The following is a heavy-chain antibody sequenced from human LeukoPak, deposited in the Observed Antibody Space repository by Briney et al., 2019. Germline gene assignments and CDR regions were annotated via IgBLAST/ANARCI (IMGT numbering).Heavy chain of an antibody. D-gene: IGHD1-1*01. CDR3: ARGPGRTGTTFPPPNWFDP. J-gene: IGHJ5*02. Sequence: ASVKVSCKASGYTFTSYGISWVRQATGQGLEWMGWMNPNSGNTGYAQKFQGRVTITRNTSISTAYMELSSLRSEDTAVYYCARGPGRTGTTFPPPNWFDPWGQGTLVTVSS. V-gene: IGHV1-8*03. CDR2: MNPNSGNT. CDR1: GYTFTSYG.